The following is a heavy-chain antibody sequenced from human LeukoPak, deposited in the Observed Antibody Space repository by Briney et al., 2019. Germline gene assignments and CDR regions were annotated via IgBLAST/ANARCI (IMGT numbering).Heavy chain of an antibody. D-gene: IGHD3-16*01. CDR1: GFTFSTYS. Sequence: GGSLRLSCAASGFTFSTYSMNWVRQAPGKGLEWVSSISGNSEYIYYADSLKGRFTISRDNGKNSLYLQMNSLKTEDTAVYYCVGGPARIRYWGQGTLVTVSS. J-gene: IGHJ4*02. CDR2: ISGNSEYI. CDR3: VGGPARIRY. V-gene: IGHV3-21*03.